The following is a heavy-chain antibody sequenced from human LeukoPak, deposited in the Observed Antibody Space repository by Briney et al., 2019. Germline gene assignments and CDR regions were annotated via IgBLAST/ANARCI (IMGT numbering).Heavy chain of an antibody. CDR1: GYSISSGYY. CDR2: IYHSGST. J-gene: IGHJ5*02. Sequence: SETLSLTCAVSGYSISSGYYWGWIRQPPGEGLEWIGSIYHSGSTYYNPSLKSRVTISVDTSKNQFSLKLSSVTAADTAVYYCARCRYYDFWSGYQKNWFDPWGQGTLVTVSS. V-gene: IGHV4-38-2*01. CDR3: ARCRYYDFWSGYQKNWFDP. D-gene: IGHD3-3*01.